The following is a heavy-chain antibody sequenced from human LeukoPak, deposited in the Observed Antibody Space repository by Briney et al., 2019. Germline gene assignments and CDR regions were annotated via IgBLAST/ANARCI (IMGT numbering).Heavy chain of an antibody. V-gene: IGHV4-31*03. CDR1: GGSISSGGYY. CDR2: IYYSGST. D-gene: IGHD2-15*01. CDR3: ARVRECSGVNCYYYFDY. J-gene: IGHJ4*02. Sequence: KPSETLSLTCTVSGGSISSGGYYWSWIRQHPGKGLEWIGYIYYSGSTYYNPSLKSRVTISVDTSKNQFSLKLSSVTAADTAVYYCARVRECSGVNCYYYFDYWGQGTLVTVSS.